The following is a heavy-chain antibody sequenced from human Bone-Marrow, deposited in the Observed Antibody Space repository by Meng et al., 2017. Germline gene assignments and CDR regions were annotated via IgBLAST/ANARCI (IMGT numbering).Heavy chain of an antibody. CDR3: ARDLGGPYGDGVFDY. CDR2: ISGNADGT. CDR1: GFTFSSYW. D-gene: IGHD4-17*01. V-gene: IGHV3-23*01. J-gene: IGHJ4*02. Sequence: GGSLRLSCAASGFTFSSYWMSWVRQAPGKGLEWVSTISGNADGTYYADSVKGRFTISRDNSKNTLYLQMNSLRAEDTAVYYCARDLGGPYGDGVFDYWGQGTLVTVSS.